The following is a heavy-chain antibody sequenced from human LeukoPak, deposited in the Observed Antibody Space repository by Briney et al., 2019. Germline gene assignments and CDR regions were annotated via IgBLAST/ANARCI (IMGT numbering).Heavy chain of an antibody. CDR1: GFTFSIYS. J-gene: IGHJ4*01. D-gene: IGHD3-10*01. CDR3: ARDRSPYASGKYYFDY. Sequence: GGSLSLSCAASGFTFSIYSMNWVRQAPGKELEWVSSISSSSSYIYYADSVKGRFTISRDSPKNSLYLQVNSLRDEDTAVYYCARDRSPYASGKYYFDYWGQGTLVTVSS. CDR2: ISSSSSYI. V-gene: IGHV3-21*01.